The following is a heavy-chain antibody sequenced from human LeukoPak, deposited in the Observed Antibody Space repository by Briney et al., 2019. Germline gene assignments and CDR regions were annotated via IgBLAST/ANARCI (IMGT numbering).Heavy chain of an antibody. J-gene: IGHJ4*02. D-gene: IGHD2-15*01. CDR3: ARAISCSGVSCYSVY. Sequence: GGSLRLSCAASRFTFSTYSMNWVRQAPGKGLEWVSSISTSSTYIYYADSVKGRFTISRDNAKNSLYLQMNSLRAEDTAVYYCARAISCSGVSCYSVYWGQGTLVTVSS. CDR1: RFTFSTYS. CDR2: ISTSSTYI. V-gene: IGHV3-21*01.